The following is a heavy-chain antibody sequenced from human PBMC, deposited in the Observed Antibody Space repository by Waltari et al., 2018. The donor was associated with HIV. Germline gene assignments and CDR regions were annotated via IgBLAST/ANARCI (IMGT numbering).Heavy chain of an antibody. V-gene: IGHV4-34*01. D-gene: IGHD6-19*01. CDR3: ARGSLRGTTVAGTNFGH. Sequence: QVQLHQWGAGLLKPSETLSLTCAVYHESFNNYFWNWLRQSPGKGLEWIAEIRHGRGTNYNPSLKSRVTLSIDMSKTQFSLNLTSVTAADTAVYYCARGSLRGTTVAGTNFGHCGQGNLVTVSS. CDR1: HESFNNYF. J-gene: IGHJ4*02. CDR2: IRHGRGT.